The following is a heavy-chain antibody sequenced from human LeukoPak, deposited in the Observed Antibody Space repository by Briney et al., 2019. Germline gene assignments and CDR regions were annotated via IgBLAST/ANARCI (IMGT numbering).Heavy chain of an antibody. CDR1: GFPVISNY. CDR2: IYSGGNT. Sequence: GSLRLSCAASGFPVISNYMSWVRPAPGKGLEWVSVIYSGGNTYYADSVKGRFITSRDNSKNTLYLQMNSLRAEDTAIYYCARSLYNFWSAYGYWGLGTLVTVSS. V-gene: IGHV3-66*01. CDR3: ARSLYNFWSAYGY. D-gene: IGHD3-3*01. J-gene: IGHJ1*01.